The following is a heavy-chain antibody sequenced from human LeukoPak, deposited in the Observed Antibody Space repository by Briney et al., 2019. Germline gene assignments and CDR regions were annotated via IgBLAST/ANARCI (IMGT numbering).Heavy chain of an antibody. CDR1: GFTFSSYD. Sequence: GGSLRLSCAASGFTFSSYDMSWVRQAPGKGLEWVSAISGSGDSTYYADSVKGRFTISRDNSKSTLYLQMNSLRGEDTAVYYCANEGRNLKYAYIYWGQGTLVTVSS. J-gene: IGHJ4*02. CDR3: ANEGRNLKYAYIY. D-gene: IGHD2-21*01. CDR2: ISGSGDST. V-gene: IGHV3-23*01.